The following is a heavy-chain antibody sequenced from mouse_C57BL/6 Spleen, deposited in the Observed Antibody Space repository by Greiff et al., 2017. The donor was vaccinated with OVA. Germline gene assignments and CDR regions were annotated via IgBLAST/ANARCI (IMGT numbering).Heavy chain of an antibody. V-gene: IGHV1-69*01. J-gene: IGHJ2*01. D-gene: IGHD1-1*01. Sequence: VKLQQPGAELVMPGASVKLSCKASGYTFTSYWMHWVKQRPGQGLEWIGEIDPSDSYTNYNQKFKGKSTLTVDKSSSTAYMQLSSLTSEDSAVYYCARAYYYGSSYEGDFDYWGQGTTLTVSS. CDR2: IDPSDSYT. CDR3: ARAYYYGSSYEGDFDY. CDR1: GYTFTSYW.